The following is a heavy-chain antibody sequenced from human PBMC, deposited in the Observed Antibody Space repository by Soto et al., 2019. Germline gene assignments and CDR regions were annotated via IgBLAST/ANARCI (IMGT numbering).Heavy chain of an antibody. D-gene: IGHD2-2*01. CDR1: GGPFSSYA. CDR3: ARDLGGQPVDY. CDR2: IIPIFGTA. V-gene: IGHV1-69*01. Sequence: SVKLSCKAFGGPFSSYAISWVRQAPGQGLEWMGGIIPIFGTANYAQKFQGRVTITADESTSTAYMELSSLRSEDTAVYYCARDLGGQPVDYWGQGTLVTVSS. J-gene: IGHJ4*02.